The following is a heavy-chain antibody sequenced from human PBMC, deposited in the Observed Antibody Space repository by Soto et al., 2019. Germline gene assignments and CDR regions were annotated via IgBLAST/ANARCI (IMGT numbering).Heavy chain of an antibody. J-gene: IGHJ3*02. V-gene: IGHV3-23*01. Sequence: GGSLRLACASSVFTFINAWISWVLHGPGKGLEWVSAISGSGGSTYYADSVKGRFTISRDNSKNTLYLQMNSLRAEDTAVYYCANDQRYTILGLDGAFDIWGQGTMVTV. CDR2: ISGSGGST. CDR3: ANDQRYTILGLDGAFDI. CDR1: VFTFINAW. D-gene: IGHD3-3*01.